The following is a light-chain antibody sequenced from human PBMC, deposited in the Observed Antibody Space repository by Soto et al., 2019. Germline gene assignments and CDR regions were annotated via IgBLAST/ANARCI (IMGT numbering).Light chain of an antibody. Sequence: IVLTQSPRALSLSPGEKATLSCRVSQTVSSRFLAWYQQKPGQAPRLLIYGALSRATGIPDRFSGSGSGTDFTLTISRLEPEDFAVYYCQQYGSTPVTFGQGAKVDIK. J-gene: IGKJ1*01. CDR3: QQYGSTPVT. V-gene: IGKV3-20*01. CDR1: QTVSSRF. CDR2: GAL.